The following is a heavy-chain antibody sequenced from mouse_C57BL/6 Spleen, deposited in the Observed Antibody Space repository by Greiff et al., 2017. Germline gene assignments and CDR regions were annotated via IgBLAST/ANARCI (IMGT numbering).Heavy chain of an antibody. V-gene: IGHV5-17*01. CDR1: GFTFSDYG. CDR2: ISSGSSTI. Sequence: EVNLVESGGGLVKPGGSLKLSCAASGFTFSDYGMHWVRQAPETGLEWVAYISSGSSTIYYADTVKGRFTISRDNAKNTRFLQMTSLRSEDTSMYYCARGWDYGFAYWGQGTLVTVSA. J-gene: IGHJ3*01. CDR3: ARGWDYGFAY. D-gene: IGHD1-1*01.